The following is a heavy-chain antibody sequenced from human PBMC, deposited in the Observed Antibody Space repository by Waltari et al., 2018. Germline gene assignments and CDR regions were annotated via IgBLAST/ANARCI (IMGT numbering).Heavy chain of an antibody. Sequence: QVQLVESGGGVVQPGRSLRLSCAASGFTFSSYAMHWVRQAPGKGLEWVAVISYDGRNKYYADSVKGRFTISRDNSKNPLYLQMNSLRAEDTAVYYCARDGPKYGAQYFFDYWGQGTLVTVSS. V-gene: IGHV3-30*04. CDR1: GFTFSSYA. J-gene: IGHJ4*02. CDR3: ARDGPKYGAQYFFDY. CDR2: ISYDGRNK. D-gene: IGHD4-17*01.